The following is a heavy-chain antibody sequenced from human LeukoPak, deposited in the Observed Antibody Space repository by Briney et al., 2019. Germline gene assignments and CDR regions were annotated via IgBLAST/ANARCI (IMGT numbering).Heavy chain of an antibody. V-gene: IGHV4-59*01. J-gene: IGHJ6*03. D-gene: IGHD5-12*01. CDR3: ARGTYSGYDSDYYYYMDV. CDR1: GFTFSSYA. Sequence: GSLRLSCAASGFTFSSYAMHWVRQAPGKGLEWIGYIYYSGSTNYNPSLKSRVTISVDTSKNQFSLKLSSVTAADTAVYYCARGTYSGYDSDYYYYMDVWGKGTTVTISS. CDR2: IYYSGST.